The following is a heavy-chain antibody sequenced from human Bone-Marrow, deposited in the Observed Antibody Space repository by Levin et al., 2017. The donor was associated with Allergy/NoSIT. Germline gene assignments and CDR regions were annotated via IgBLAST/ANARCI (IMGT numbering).Heavy chain of an antibody. Sequence: GASVKVSCKASGYTFTGYYMHWVRQAPGQGLEWMGWINPNSGGPNYAQKFQGRVTMTRDTSISTAYMELSRLRSDDTAVYYCARDYYGSGSYYTVGYWGQGTLVTVSS. V-gene: IGHV1-2*02. D-gene: IGHD3-10*01. CDR3: ARDYYGSGSYYTVGY. J-gene: IGHJ4*02. CDR2: INPNSGGP. CDR1: GYTFTGYY.